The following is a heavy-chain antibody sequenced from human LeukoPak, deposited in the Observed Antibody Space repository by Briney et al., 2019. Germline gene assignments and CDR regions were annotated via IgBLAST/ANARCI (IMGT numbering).Heavy chain of an antibody. J-gene: IGHJ1*01. V-gene: IGHV5-51*01. CDR2: IFPADSDT. D-gene: IGHD6-6*01. CDR3: ARLSSSGADS. CDR1: GYILTSNW. Sequence: PGESLKISCKGSGYILTSNWIAWVRQRPGKGLEWMGIIFPADSDTTYSPSFQGQVTISADKSISTAYLQWSSLKASDTAMYFCARLSSSGADSWGQGTLVTVSS.